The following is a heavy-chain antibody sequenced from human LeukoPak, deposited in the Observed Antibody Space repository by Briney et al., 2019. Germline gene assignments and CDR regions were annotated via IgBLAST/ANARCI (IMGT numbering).Heavy chain of an antibody. CDR2: IIPIFGTA. CDR1: GGTFSSYA. CDR3: ARIVTTVLGWFDP. V-gene: IGHV1-69*13. J-gene: IGHJ5*02. Sequence: SVKVSCKASGGTFSSYAISWVRQAPGQGLEWMGGIIPIFGTANYAQKFQGRVTITADESTSTAYTELSSLRSEDTAVYYCARIVTTVLGWFDPWGQGTLVTVSS. D-gene: IGHD4-11*01.